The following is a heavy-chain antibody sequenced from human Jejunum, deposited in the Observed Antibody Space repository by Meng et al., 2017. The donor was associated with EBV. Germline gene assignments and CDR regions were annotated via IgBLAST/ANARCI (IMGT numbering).Heavy chain of an antibody. V-gene: IGHV4-4*02. CDR2: MHPGGST. Sequence: QVQLQESGPGLVKPSGTLSLTCAVSGDSTSSSHWWSWVRQPPGKGLEWIGEMHPGGSTNYNPSLKSRVTISVDNSKNQFSLKLTSVTAADTAVYYCAKSNDYSLNSWGQGTLVTSPQ. CDR1: GDSTSSSHW. D-gene: IGHD4-11*01. J-gene: IGHJ4*02. CDR3: AKSNDYSLNS.